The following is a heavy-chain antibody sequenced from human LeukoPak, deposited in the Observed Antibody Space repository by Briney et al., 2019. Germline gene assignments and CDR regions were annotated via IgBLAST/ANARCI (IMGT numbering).Heavy chain of an antibody. D-gene: IGHD5-24*01. CDR2: MSYDGPSE. Sequence: GGPLRLSCTTSGFTFRRYAIHWVRQPPRKGLEGVAVMSYDGPSEYSEASVRGRFTISRDNSQNKVYLQMNSLREEDRAVYYCARDRSDGNNLAYHFDYWGQGTLVTVSS. J-gene: IGHJ4*02. CDR3: ARDRSDGNNLAYHFDY. V-gene: IGHV3-30*14. CDR1: GFTFRRYA.